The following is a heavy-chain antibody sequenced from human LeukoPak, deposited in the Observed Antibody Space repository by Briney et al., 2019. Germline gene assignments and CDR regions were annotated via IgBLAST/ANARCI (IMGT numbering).Heavy chain of an antibody. CDR1: GGSFSGYY. J-gene: IGHJ5*02. CDR2: IYHSGTT. CDR3: ARGYSSSWYFNWFDP. Sequence: PSETLSLTCAVYGGSFSGYYWSWIRQPPGKGLEWIGSIYHSGTTYYNPSLKSRVTISVDTSKNQFSLKLTSVTAADTAVCYCARGYSSSWYFNWFDPWGQGTLVTVSS. D-gene: IGHD6-13*01. V-gene: IGHV4-34*01.